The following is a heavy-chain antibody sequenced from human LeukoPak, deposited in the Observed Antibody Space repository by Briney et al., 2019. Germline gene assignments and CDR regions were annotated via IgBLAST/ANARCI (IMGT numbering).Heavy chain of an antibody. Sequence: SETLSLTCTVSGGAISSYYWSWIRQPPGKGLEWIGRIYTSGSTNYNPSLKSRVTMSVDTSKNQFSLKLSSVTAADTAVYYCARDATDYYDSSGYKIFGAFDIWGQGTMVTVSS. CDR1: GGAISSYY. D-gene: IGHD3-22*01. CDR3: ARDATDYYDSSGYKIFGAFDI. V-gene: IGHV4-4*07. J-gene: IGHJ3*02. CDR2: IYTSGST.